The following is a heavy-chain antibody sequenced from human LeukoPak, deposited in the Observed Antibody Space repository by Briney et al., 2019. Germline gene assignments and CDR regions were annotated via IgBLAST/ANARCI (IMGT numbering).Heavy chain of an antibody. D-gene: IGHD3-10*01. CDR2: IYYNGNT. J-gene: IGHJ6*02. CDR1: GGSIGSYY. V-gene: IGHV4-59*01. Sequence: SETLSLTCTVSGGSIGSYYWSWIRQPPGKGLEWIGYIYYNGNTNYNPSLKSRVTISVDTSKSQFSLKMSSVTAADTAVYYCACSMVRGVIGYYYGMDVWGQGTTVIVSS. CDR3: ACSMVRGVIGYYYGMDV.